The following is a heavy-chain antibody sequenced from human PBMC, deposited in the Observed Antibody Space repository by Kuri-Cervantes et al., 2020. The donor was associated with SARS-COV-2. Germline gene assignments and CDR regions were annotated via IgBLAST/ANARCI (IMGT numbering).Heavy chain of an antibody. CDR1: GYTFTSYA. CDR2: IIPIFGTA. J-gene: IGHJ6*03. D-gene: IGHD6-13*01. CDR3: ARAFSSSWYLDV. Sequence: SVKISCKASGYTFTSYAISWVRQAPGQGLEWMGGIIPIFGTANYAQKFQGRVTITTDESTSTAYMELSSLRSEDTAVYYCARAFSSSWYLDVWGKGTTVTVSS. V-gene: IGHV1-69*05.